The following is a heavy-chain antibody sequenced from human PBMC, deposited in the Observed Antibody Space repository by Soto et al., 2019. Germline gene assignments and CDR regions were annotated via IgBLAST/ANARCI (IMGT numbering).Heavy chain of an antibody. CDR3: AKERNSWYSSGSDS. V-gene: IGHV3-21*01. CDR2: ISSSSSYI. J-gene: IGHJ4*02. Sequence: GGSLRLSCAASGFTFSSYSMNWVRQAPGKGLEWVSSISSSSSYIYYADSVKGRFTISRDNAKNSLYLQMNSLRAEDTAVYYCAKERNSWYSSGSDSWGQGTLVTVSS. CDR1: GFTFSSYS. D-gene: IGHD2-15*01.